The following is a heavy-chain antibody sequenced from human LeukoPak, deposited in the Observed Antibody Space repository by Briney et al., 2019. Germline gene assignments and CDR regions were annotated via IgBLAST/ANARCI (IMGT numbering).Heavy chain of an antibody. V-gene: IGHV3-23*01. CDR3: ATTPGDYYYYHMDV. CDR1: GFTFSTYV. J-gene: IGHJ6*02. Sequence: GGSLRLSCAASGFTFSTYVMTWVRQAPGKGLEWVSAILGSVGGTYYTDSVKGRFTISRDNSKNTLYLQMNSLRAEDTAVYYCATTPGDYYYYHMDVWGQGTTVTVSS. D-gene: IGHD3-10*01. CDR2: ILGSVGGT.